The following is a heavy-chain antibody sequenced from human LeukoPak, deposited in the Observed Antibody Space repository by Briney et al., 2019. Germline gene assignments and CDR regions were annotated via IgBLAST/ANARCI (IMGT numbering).Heavy chain of an antibody. CDR2: ISAYNGNT. D-gene: IGHD1-26*01. Sequence: GASVKVSCKASGYTFTSYGISWVRQAPGQGLEWMGWISAYNGNTNYAQKLQGRVTMTTDTSTSTAYMELRSLRSDDTVVYYCARVDSGSYLGYFDYWGQGTLVTVSS. V-gene: IGHV1-18*01. CDR1: GYTFTSYG. CDR3: ARVDSGSYLGYFDY. J-gene: IGHJ4*02.